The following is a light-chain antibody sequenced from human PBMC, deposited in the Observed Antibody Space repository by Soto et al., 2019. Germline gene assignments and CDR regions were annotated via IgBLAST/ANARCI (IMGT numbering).Light chain of an antibody. J-gene: IGKJ5*01. Sequence: ETVLTQSPATLSLSPAERATLSCRASQSVSSYLAWYQQKPGQAPRLIIYDISDRATGIPARFSGSGSGTDFTLTISSLEPEDFAIYYCQHRSNWPPEVTFGQGTRLEIK. CDR2: DIS. V-gene: IGKV3-11*01. CDR3: QHRSNWPPEVT. CDR1: QSVSSY.